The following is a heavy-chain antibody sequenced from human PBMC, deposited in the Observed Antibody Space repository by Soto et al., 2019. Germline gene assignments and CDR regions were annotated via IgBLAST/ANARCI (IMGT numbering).Heavy chain of an antibody. CDR3: ARDDSSGYYNNWFDP. D-gene: IGHD3-22*01. V-gene: IGHV3-48*01. J-gene: IGHJ5*02. CDR2: ISSSSSTI. CDR1: GLTFSSYS. Sequence: EVQLVESGGGLVQPGGSLRLSCAASGLTFSSYSMNWVRQAPGKGLEWVSYISSSSSTIYYADSVKGRFTISRDNAKNSLYLQMNSLRAEDTAVYYCARDDSSGYYNNWFDPWGQGTLVTVSS.